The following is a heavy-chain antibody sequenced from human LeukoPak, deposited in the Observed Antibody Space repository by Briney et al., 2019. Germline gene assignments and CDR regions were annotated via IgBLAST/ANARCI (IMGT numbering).Heavy chain of an antibody. V-gene: IGHV3-23*01. D-gene: IGHD3-10*01. CDR1: GFTFTSYA. Sequence: PGGSLRLSCAASGFTFTSYALSWVRQAPGKGLEWVSAISGSGSSTYYADSVKGRFTISRDNSKNTLYLQMNSLRAEDTAVYYCARGIGYYYGSGSYTWFDPWGQGTLVTVSS. CDR2: ISGSGSST. CDR3: ARGIGYYYGSGSYTWFDP. J-gene: IGHJ5*02.